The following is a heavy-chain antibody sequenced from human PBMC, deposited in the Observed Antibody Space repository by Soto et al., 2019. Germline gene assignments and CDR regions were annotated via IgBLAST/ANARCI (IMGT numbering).Heavy chain of an antibody. V-gene: IGHV4-30-2*01. CDR3: ARTDSGTFDP. Sequence: QLQLQESGSGLVKPSQTLSLTCAVSGGSISSGGYSWSWIRQPPGKGLEWIGYIYHSGSTYYNPSLKSRETISVDRSKNQSSLNLSSVTSADTAVYYCARTDSGTFDPWGQGTLVTVSS. CDR2: IYHSGST. J-gene: IGHJ5*02. D-gene: IGHD1-1*01. CDR1: GGSISSGGYS.